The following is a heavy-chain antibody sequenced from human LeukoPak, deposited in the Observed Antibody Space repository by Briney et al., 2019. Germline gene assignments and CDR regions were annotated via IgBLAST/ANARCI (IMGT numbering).Heavy chain of an antibody. V-gene: IGHV4-39*01. Sequence: SESLSLTCTVSGGSISSSSYYWGWIRQPPGKGLEWVATIFYSGSTYYNPSLKSRVTMSVDTSRNQFSLKLSFVTAADTAVYYCARQYDSYFYYYLDLWGTGTTVTVSS. J-gene: IGHJ6*03. CDR3: ARQYDSYFYYYLDL. CDR1: GGSISSSSYY. CDR2: IFYSGST.